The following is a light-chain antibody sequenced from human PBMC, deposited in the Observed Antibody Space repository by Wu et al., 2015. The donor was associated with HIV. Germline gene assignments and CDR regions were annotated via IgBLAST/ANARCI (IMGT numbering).Light chain of an antibody. CDR3: QQSFSTPQT. CDR1: QSITNC. Sequence: DIQMTQSPSSLSASAGDRVTINCRASQSITNCLNWYQQKPGKAPKLLIFTASSLQTGVPSRFSGSGSGTEFTLTINSLQAEDSATYYCQQSFSTPQTFGRGTKVEIK. CDR2: TAS. V-gene: IGKV1-39*01. J-gene: IGKJ1*01.